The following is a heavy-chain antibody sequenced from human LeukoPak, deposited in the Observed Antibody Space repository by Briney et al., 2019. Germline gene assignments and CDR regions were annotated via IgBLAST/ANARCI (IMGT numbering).Heavy chain of an antibody. D-gene: IGHD3-3*01. Sequence: ASVKVSCKASGGTFSSYAISWVRQAPGQGLEWMGGIIPIFGTANYAQKFQGRVTITADESTSTAYMELSSLRSEDTAVYYCASEGYYDFWSGYSPNLNRYYYYGMDVWGQGTTVTVSS. J-gene: IGHJ6*02. CDR3: ASEGYYDFWSGYSPNLNRYYYYGMDV. CDR1: GGTFSSYA. CDR2: IIPIFGTA. V-gene: IGHV1-69*13.